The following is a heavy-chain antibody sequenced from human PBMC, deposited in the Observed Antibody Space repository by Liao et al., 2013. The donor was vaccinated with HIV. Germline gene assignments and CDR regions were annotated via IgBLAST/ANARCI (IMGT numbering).Heavy chain of an antibody. Sequence: QVQLQESGPGLVKPSETLSLTCTVSGGSISSYYWNWIRQPAGKGLEWIGRIYISGSSNYNPSLKSRVTMSVDTSKKQVSLEMTSVTAADTAVYYCARDRGWWGIENWYFDLWAVAPGHCLL. CDR2: IYISGSS. D-gene: IGHD2-15*01. V-gene: IGHV4-4*07. CDR3: ARDRGWWGIENWYFDL. CDR1: GGSISSYY. J-gene: IGHJ2*01.